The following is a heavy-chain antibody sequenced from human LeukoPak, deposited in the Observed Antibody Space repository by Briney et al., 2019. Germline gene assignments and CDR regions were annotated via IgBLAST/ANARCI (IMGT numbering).Heavy chain of an antibody. D-gene: IGHD6-19*01. Sequence: ASQTLSLTCTVSGGSISSGDFYWSWIRQHPGKGLEWIGYIYYSGTTYYSPSLKSRVTISLDTTKNQFSLKLSSVTAADTAVYYRARALGTGWSQKEWGQGTPVTVSS. CDR1: GGSISSGDFY. CDR3: ARALGTGWSQKE. CDR2: IYYSGTT. J-gene: IGHJ4*02. V-gene: IGHV4-31*03.